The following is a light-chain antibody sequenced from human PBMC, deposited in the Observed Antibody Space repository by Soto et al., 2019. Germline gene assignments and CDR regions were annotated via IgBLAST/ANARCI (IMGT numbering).Light chain of an antibody. Sequence: EIVLTQSPGTLSLYPGERGTLACSASQNVSSSYLAWSQQKPGQAPRLLIYGASNRATGIPDRVSGSGSGTEFTLSISSLQPDDFAIYYCQEYNSYSGTFGPGTKVDIK. V-gene: IGKV3-20*01. CDR3: QEYNSYSGT. J-gene: IGKJ1*01. CDR2: GAS. CDR1: QNVSSSY.